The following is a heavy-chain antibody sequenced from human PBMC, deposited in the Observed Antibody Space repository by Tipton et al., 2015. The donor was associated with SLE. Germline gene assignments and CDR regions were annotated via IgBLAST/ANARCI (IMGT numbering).Heavy chain of an antibody. Sequence: TPSLTCAVSGYSISSDYYWGWIRQPPGKGLEWIGSIYHSGSTYYNPSLKSRVTISVDTSRNQFSLKLSSVTAADTAVYYCARVDFWSGTHDYWGQGTLVTVSS. CDR1: GYSISSDYY. CDR3: ARVDFWSGTHDY. D-gene: IGHD3-3*01. CDR2: IYHSGST. V-gene: IGHV4-38-2*01. J-gene: IGHJ4*02.